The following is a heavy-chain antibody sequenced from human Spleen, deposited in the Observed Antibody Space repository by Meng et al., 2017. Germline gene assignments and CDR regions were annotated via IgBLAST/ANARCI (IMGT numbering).Heavy chain of an antibody. D-gene: IGHD2-21*02. V-gene: IGHV4-59*01. CDR2: IYYSGNT. Sequence: SETLSLTCFVSGGSINSYYWSWIRQPPGKELQWIGYIYYSGNTNYNPSLKSRVTISIDRPKNQFSLRLTSVTAADTAVYYCAGGAVVTLIFYHAMDVWGQGTTVTVSS. CDR1: GGSINSYY. CDR3: AGGAVVTLIFYHAMDV. J-gene: IGHJ6*02.